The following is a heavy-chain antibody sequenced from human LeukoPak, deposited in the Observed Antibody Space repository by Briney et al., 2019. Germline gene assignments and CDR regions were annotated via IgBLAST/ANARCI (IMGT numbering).Heavy chain of an antibody. D-gene: IGHD5-18*01. Sequence: PGGSLRLSCAASGFTFSSYWMSWVRQAPGKGLGWVADINEDGSEKYYVDSVKGRFTISRDNAKNSLYLQMNSLRAEDTAVYYCAREPKLGYSYGYDYWGQGTLVTVSS. CDR2: INEDGSEK. CDR3: AREPKLGYSYGYDY. J-gene: IGHJ4*02. V-gene: IGHV3-7*01. CDR1: GFTFSSYW.